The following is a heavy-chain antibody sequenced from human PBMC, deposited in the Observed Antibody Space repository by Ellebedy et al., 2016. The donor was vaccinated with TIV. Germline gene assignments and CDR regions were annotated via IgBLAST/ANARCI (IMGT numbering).Heavy chain of an antibody. Sequence: AASVKVSCKASGYTFPPYTIQWMRQAPGKRPEWMGWIDDKFYTQYSQRFQGKLTITRDTSASTAYMELRSLNSEDTAVYFCAREGREEDKAMAYLDHWGQGTLVTVSS. CDR1: GYTFPPYT. CDR3: AREGREEDKAMAYLDH. D-gene: IGHD5-18*01. V-gene: IGHV1-3*01. J-gene: IGHJ4*02. CDR2: IDDKFYT.